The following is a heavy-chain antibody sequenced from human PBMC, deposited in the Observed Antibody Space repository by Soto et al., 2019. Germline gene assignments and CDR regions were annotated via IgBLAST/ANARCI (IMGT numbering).Heavy chain of an antibody. CDR3: QYQLVTYYYGMGV. CDR2: FRSKAYGGTT. D-gene: IGHD2-2*01. V-gene: IGHV3-49*03. Sequence: PGVSLRLSCIGSGLTFGDNAISWFRQATGQGLEWVGFFRSKAYGGTTGYGASVKGRFTISRDDSNRIAYLQMNSLKTEDTAVYYFQYQLVTYYYGMGVWGQVTTVTVSS. CDR1: GLTFGDNA. J-gene: IGHJ6*02.